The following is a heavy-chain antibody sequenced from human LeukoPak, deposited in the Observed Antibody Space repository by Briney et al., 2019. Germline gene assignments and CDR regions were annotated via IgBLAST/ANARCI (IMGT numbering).Heavy chain of an antibody. D-gene: IGHD6-13*01. V-gene: IGHV3-73*01. Sequence: GGFLRLSCAASGFTFSGSAMHWVRQASGKGLEWVGRIRSKANSYATAYAASVKGRFTISRDDSKNTAYLQMNSLKTEDTAVYYCTRHPVAAANYGMDVWGQGTTVTVSS. CDR2: IRSKANSYAT. CDR3: TRHPVAAANYGMDV. J-gene: IGHJ6*02. CDR1: GFTFSGSA.